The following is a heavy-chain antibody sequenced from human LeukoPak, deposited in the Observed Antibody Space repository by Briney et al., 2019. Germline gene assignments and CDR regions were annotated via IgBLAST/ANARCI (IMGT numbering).Heavy chain of an antibody. Sequence: GGSLRLSCAASGFTFSSYGMHWVRQAPGKGLEWVAFIRYDGSNKYYADSVKGRFTISRDNSKNTLYLQMNSLRAEDTAVYYCARGPNYYGSGSLDYWGQGTLVTVSS. V-gene: IGHV3-30*02. CDR2: IRYDGSNK. CDR1: GFTFSSYG. J-gene: IGHJ4*02. CDR3: ARGPNYYGSGSLDY. D-gene: IGHD3-10*01.